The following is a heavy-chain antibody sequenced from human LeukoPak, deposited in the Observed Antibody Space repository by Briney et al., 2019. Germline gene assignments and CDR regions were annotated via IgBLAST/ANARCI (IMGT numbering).Heavy chain of an antibody. CDR2: IRYDGSNK. D-gene: IGHD3-3*01. Sequence: GGSLRLSCAASGFTFSSYGMHWVRQAPGKGLEWVAFIRYDGSNKYYADSVKGRFTISRDNSKNTLYLQMNSLRAEDTAVYYCAKVRLRFLEWLFLDAFDIWGQGTMVTVSS. CDR3: AKVRLRFLEWLFLDAFDI. CDR1: GFTFSSYG. J-gene: IGHJ3*02. V-gene: IGHV3-30*02.